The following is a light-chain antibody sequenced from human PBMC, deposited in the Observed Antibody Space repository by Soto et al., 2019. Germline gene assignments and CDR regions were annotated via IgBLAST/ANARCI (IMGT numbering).Light chain of an antibody. V-gene: IGKV1-5*03. CDR2: KAS. CDR3: QQYISYLYT. Sequence: DLQMTQSPSTLSASVGDRVTITCRASQSISSYLAWYQQKPGKAPKLLIYKASSLESGVPSRFSGSGSGTEFTLTISSLQPDDFATYYCQQYISYLYTFGQGTKLEMK. J-gene: IGKJ2*01. CDR1: QSISSY.